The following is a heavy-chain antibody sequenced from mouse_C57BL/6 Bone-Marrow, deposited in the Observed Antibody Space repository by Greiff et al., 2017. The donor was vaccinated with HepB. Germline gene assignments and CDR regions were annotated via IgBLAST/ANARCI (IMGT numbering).Heavy chain of an antibody. CDR1: GYTFTSYG. J-gene: IGHJ3*01. D-gene: IGHD5-5*01. V-gene: IGHV1-81*01. CDR3: ARGDYPFFAY. CDR2: IYPRSGNT. Sequence: VKLMESGAELARPGASVKLSCKASGYTFTSYGISWVKQRTGQGLEWIGEIYPRSGNTYYNEKFKGKSTLTADKSSSTAYMELRSLTSEDSAVYFCARGDYPFFAYWGQGTLVTVSA.